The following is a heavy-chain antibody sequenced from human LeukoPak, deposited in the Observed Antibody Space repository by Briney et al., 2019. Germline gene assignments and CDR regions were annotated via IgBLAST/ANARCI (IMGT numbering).Heavy chain of an antibody. D-gene: IGHD1-26*01. J-gene: IGHJ4*02. Sequence: ASVKVSCKASGYTFTGHYFHWVRQAPGQGLEWLGWINPNSGGTTYAQKFQGRVTMTRDTSISTAYMELSSLRSDDTAVYFCARGGGTYHFDYWGQGTQVTVSS. CDR1: GYTFTGHY. CDR3: ARGGGTYHFDY. CDR2: INPNSGGT. V-gene: IGHV1-2*02.